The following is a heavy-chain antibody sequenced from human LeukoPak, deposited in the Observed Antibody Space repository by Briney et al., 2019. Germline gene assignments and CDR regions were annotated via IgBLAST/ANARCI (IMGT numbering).Heavy chain of an antibody. CDR3: ARDGGVYSSSWYPLGDYYYYYMDV. CDR2: IYYSGST. V-gene: IGHV4-59*01. CDR1: GGSISSYY. J-gene: IGHJ6*03. D-gene: IGHD6-13*01. Sequence: SETLSLTCTVSGGSISSYYWSWIRQPPGKGLEWIGYIYYSGSTNYNPSLKSRVTISVDTSKNQFSLKRSSVTAADTAVYYCARDGGVYSSSWYPLGDYYYYYMDVWGKGTTVTVSS.